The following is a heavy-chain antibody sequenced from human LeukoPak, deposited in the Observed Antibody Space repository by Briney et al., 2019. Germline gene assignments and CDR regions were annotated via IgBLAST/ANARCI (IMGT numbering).Heavy chain of an antibody. Sequence: GGSLRLSCAASGFTFSSYAMSWVRQAPGKGVEWVSIISSAGTTYYADSVKGRFTISRDNSKNTVYLQVNSLRDEDTAVYYCARDLEAANTYYFDYWGQGTMVTVSS. CDR2: ISSAGTT. V-gene: IGHV3-66*01. CDR1: GFTFSSYA. J-gene: IGHJ4*02. CDR3: ARDLEAANTYYFDY. D-gene: IGHD6-13*01.